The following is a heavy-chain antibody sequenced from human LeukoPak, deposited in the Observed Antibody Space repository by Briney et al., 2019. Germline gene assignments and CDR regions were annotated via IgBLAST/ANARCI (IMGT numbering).Heavy chain of an antibody. CDR2: ISAYNGNT. D-gene: IGHD3-10*01. CDR3: AREGRAMVRGVNDY. Sequence: ASVKVSCKASGYTFTSYGISWVRQAPGQGLEWMGWISAYNGNTNYAQKLQGRVTMTTDTSTSTAYMEPRSLRSDDTAVYYCAREGRAMVRGVNDYWGQGTLVTVSS. CDR1: GYTFTSYG. V-gene: IGHV1-18*04. J-gene: IGHJ4*02.